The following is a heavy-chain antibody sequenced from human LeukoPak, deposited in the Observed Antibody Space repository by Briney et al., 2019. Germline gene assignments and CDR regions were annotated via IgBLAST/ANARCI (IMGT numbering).Heavy chain of an antibody. D-gene: IGHD1-26*01. V-gene: IGHV6-1*01. CDR3: VRIRGLGLFDY. Sequence: SQTLSLTCAISGDSVSNNRASCGWIRQSPSRGLEWLGRTYYRSQWFDDYAPSLRSRITINPDTSKNQFSLQLTSVTPEDTAVYYCVRIRGLGLFDYWGRGTLVTVSS. CDR1: GDSVSNNRAS. CDR2: TYYRSQWFD. J-gene: IGHJ4*02.